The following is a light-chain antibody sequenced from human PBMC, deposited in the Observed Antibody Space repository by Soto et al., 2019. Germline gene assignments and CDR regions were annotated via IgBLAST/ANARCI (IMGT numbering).Light chain of an antibody. V-gene: IGKV1-12*01. Sequence: DIQMTQSPSSVSASVGDRVTITCRASQVISSWLAWYQQKPGKAPKLLIYAASSLKSGVPSRFSGSGSGTYFTLTISSLQTEYFATYYCQQANSFPLTFGGGTKVEIK. CDR2: AAS. J-gene: IGKJ4*01. CDR1: QVISSW. CDR3: QQANSFPLT.